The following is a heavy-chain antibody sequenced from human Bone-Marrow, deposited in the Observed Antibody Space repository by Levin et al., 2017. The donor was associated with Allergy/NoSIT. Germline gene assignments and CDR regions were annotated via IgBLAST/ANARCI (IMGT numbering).Heavy chain of an antibody. CDR3: ARGYSNGPGHDL. Sequence: PSETLSLTCTVSGSSISSVGHYWSWIRQPPGKGLEWIGIINYSGTTHYNPSLKSRVAISLDTSKSQFSLNLNFVTAADTAVYFCARGYSNGPGHDLRGQGTLVTVSS. CDR1: GSSISSVGHY. D-gene: IGHD5-18*01. V-gene: IGHV4-31*03. CDR2: INYSGTT. J-gene: IGHJ4*02.